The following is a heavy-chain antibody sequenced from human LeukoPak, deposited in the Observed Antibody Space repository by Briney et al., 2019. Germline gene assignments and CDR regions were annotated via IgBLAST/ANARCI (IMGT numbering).Heavy chain of an antibody. CDR3: ARDFEVGATTSKDAFDI. J-gene: IGHJ3*02. Sequence: SVKVSCKASGGTFSSYAISWVRQAPGQGLEWMGRIIPILGIANYAQKFQGRVTITADKSTSTAYMELSSLRSEDTAVYYCARDFEVGATTSKDAFDIWGQGTMVTVSS. V-gene: IGHV1-69*04. D-gene: IGHD1-26*01. CDR1: GGTFSSYA. CDR2: IIPILGIA.